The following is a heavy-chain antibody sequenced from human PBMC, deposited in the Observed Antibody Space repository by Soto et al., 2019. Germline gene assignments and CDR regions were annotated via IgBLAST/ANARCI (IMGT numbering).Heavy chain of an antibody. CDR2: VIPRFGTT. CDR3: ARARIVAVSGRTGGYYYYAMDL. Sequence: QVQLEQSGAEVKRPGSSVKVSCRASGGTFTSYSINWVRRAPGQGPEWMGAVIPRFGTTTYAQRFEGRVTXXXXXXXXXXXXXXXXXXXXXXXVXFCARARIVAVSGRTGGYYYYAMDLWGQGTAVIASS. V-gene: IGHV1-69*01. CDR1: GGTFTSYS. J-gene: IGHJ6*02. D-gene: IGHD2-2*01.